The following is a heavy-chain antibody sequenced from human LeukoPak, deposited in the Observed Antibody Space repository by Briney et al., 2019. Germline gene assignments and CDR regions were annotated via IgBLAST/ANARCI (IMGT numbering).Heavy chain of an antibody. J-gene: IGHJ5*02. CDR2: TRNKANSYTT. D-gene: IGHD1-26*01. CDR1: GFTFSDHY. Sequence: GGSLRLSCAASGFTFSDHYMDWVRQAPGKGLEWVGRTRNKANSYTTEYAASVKGRFTISRDDSKSSLHLQMNSLRTEDTAVYYCARAEVGAVNHWGQGTLVTVSS. V-gene: IGHV3-72*01. CDR3: ARAEVGAVNH.